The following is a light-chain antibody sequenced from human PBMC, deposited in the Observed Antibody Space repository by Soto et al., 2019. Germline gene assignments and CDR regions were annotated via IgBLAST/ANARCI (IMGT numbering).Light chain of an antibody. CDR3: QQYNSYPCT. J-gene: IGKJ1*01. Sequence: DIQMTQSPSTLSASVGDRVTITCRASQSISSWLAWYQQKPGKAPKLLIYDASSWESGVPSRFIGSGSGTAFTLTISSLQPDDFATYYCQQYNSYPCTFGQGTKVEI. V-gene: IGKV1-5*01. CDR1: QSISSW. CDR2: DAS.